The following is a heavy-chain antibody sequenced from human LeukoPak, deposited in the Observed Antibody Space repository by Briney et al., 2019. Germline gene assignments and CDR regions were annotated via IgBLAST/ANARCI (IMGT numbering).Heavy chain of an antibody. CDR3: ARTYLNLVDGYNPGAYFDY. CDR2: IYPSGST. J-gene: IGHJ4*02. Sequence: PSQTLSLTCTVSGGSISSGGYYWSWTRQPPGKGLEWIGYIYPSGSTYYNPSLKSRVTISVDRSKNQFSLKLSSVTAADTAVYYCARTYLNLVDGYNPGAYFDYWGQGTLVTVSS. V-gene: IGHV4-30-2*01. D-gene: IGHD5-24*01. CDR1: GGSISSGGYY.